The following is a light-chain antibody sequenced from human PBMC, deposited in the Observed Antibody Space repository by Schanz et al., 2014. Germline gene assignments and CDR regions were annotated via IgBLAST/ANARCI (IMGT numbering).Light chain of an antibody. CDR3: QQSYSTPLT. V-gene: IGKV3-20*01. CDR1: ESISSSY. Sequence: EIVLTQSPGTLSLSPGERATLSCRASESISSSYLAWYQQKPGQAPRLLIYRASSRATGVPARFSGSGSGTDFTLTISSLQPEDFATYYCQQSYSTPLTFGGGTKVEIK. J-gene: IGKJ4*01. CDR2: RAS.